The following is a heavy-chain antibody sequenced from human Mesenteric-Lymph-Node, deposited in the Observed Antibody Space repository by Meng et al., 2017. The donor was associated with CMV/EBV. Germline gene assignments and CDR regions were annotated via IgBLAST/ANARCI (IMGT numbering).Heavy chain of an antibody. CDR3: ARDYYYDSSGYYHAFDI. CDR1: GGSISSSSYY. V-gene: IGHV4-39*02. CDR2: IYYSGST. D-gene: IGHD3-22*01. J-gene: IGHJ3*02. Sequence: SETLSLTCTVSGGSISSSSYYWGWIRQPPGKGLEWIGSIYYSGSTYYNPSLKSRVTISVDTSKNQFSLKLSSVTAADTAVYYCARDYYYDSSGYYHAFDIWGQGTMVTVSS.